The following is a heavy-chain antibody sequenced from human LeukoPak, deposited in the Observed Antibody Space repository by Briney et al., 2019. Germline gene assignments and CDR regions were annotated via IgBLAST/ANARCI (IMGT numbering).Heavy chain of an antibody. J-gene: IGHJ6*02. D-gene: IGHD3-3*01. CDR2: MNPNSGNT. CDR1: GYTFTSYD. Sequence: SVKVSCKASGYTFTSYDINWVRQATGQGLEWMGWMNPNSGNTGYAQKFQGRVTMTRNTSISTAYMELNSLRSEDTAVYYCARAQIDFWSGYYKIWNYYYGMDVWGQGTTVTVSS. CDR3: ARAQIDFWSGYYKIWNYYYGMDV. V-gene: IGHV1-8*01.